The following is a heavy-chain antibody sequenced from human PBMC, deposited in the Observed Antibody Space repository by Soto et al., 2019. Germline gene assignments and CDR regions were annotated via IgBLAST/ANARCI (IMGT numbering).Heavy chain of an antibody. V-gene: IGHV6-1*01. Sequence: PSQTLSLTCAISGDSVSSNSAAWNWIRQSPSRGLEWLGRTYYRSKWYNDYAVSVKSRITINPDTSKNQFSLQLNSVTPEDTAVYYCARDYIVVVPAAMTHYYYGMDVWGQGTTVTVSS. J-gene: IGHJ6*02. CDR2: TYYRSKWYN. CDR1: GDSVSSNSAA. CDR3: ARDYIVVVPAAMTHYYYGMDV. D-gene: IGHD2-2*01.